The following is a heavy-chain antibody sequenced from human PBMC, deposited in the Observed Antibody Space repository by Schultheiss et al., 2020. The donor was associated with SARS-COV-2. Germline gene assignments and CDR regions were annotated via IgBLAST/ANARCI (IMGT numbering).Heavy chain of an antibody. Sequence: TLSLTCAVYGGSFSGYYWSWIRQPPGKGLEWIGEINHSGSTNYNPSLKSRVTISVDTSKNQFSLKLSSVTAADTAVYYCARAGPTVTTPVGYWGQGTLVTVSS. J-gene: IGHJ4*02. D-gene: IGHD4-17*01. CDR1: GGSFSGYY. V-gene: IGHV4-34*01. CDR2: INHSGST. CDR3: ARAGPTVTTPVGY.